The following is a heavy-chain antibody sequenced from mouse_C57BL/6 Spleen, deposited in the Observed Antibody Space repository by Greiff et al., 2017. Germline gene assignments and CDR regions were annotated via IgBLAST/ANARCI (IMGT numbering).Heavy chain of an antibody. V-gene: IGHV1-82*01. CDR1: GYAFSSSW. Sequence: QVQLQQSGPELVKPGASVKISCKASGYAFSSSWMNWVKQRPGKGLEWIGRIYPGDGDTNYNGKFKGKATLTADKSSSPAYMQLSSLTSVDSAVYFCAGEREFAYWGQGTLVTVSA. J-gene: IGHJ3*01. CDR2: IYPGDGDT. CDR3: AGEREFAY.